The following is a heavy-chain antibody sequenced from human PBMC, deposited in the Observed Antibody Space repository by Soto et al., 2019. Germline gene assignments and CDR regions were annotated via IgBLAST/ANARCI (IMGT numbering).Heavy chain of an antibody. Sequence: SETLSLTCTVSGGSISSSSYYWGWIRQPPGKGLEWIGSIYYSGNTYYNPSLKSRVTISMDTSKNQFSLKLSSVTAADTAVYYCARLSMASIDYWGQGTLVTVSS. J-gene: IGHJ4*02. V-gene: IGHV4-39*01. CDR3: ARLSMASIDY. D-gene: IGHD6-19*01. CDR1: GGSISSSSYY. CDR2: IYYSGNT.